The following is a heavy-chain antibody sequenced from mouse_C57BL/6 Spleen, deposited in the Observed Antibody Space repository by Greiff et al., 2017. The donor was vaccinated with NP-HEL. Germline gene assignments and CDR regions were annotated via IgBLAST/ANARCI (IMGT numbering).Heavy chain of an antibody. CDR3: ARSSNFFFDY. CDR2: IDPSDSYT. J-gene: IGHJ2*01. Sequence: QVQLQQPGAELVRPGTSVKLSCKASGYTFTSYWMHWVKQRPGQGLEWIGVIDPSDSYTNYNQKFKGKATLTVDTSSSTAYMQLSSLTSEDSAVYYCARSSNFFFDYWGQGTTLTVSS. CDR1: GYTFTSYW. V-gene: IGHV1-59*01. D-gene: IGHD2-5*01.